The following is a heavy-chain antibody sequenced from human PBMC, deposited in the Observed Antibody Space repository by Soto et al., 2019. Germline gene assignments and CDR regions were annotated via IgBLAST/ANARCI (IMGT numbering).Heavy chain of an antibody. Sequence: QVQLVESGGGVVQPRNSLRLSCTASGFTFSSYGMHWVRQAPGKRLEWVGIVWYDGTNKYYSDSVKGRLTISRDNSKNVLYLQMSSLRAADKAVYFCSEDREQCLIHSYKASFDSCGQGSLVTVAS. CDR3: SEDREQCLIHSYKASFDS. CDR2: VWYDGTNK. J-gene: IGHJ1*01. V-gene: IGHV3-33*06. D-gene: IGHD3-10*01. CDR1: GFTFSSYG.